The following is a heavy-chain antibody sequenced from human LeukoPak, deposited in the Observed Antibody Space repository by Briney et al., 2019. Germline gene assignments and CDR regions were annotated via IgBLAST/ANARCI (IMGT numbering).Heavy chain of an antibody. V-gene: IGHV4-38-2*02. Sequence: PSETLSLTCTVSGYSISSGYYWGWIRQPPGKGLEWIGSMYHSGTTNYNPSLKSRVTISVDTSKNQFSVRLTSVTATDTAVYYCAKDGGYDYFVFGPLDYWGQGTLVTVSS. J-gene: IGHJ4*02. CDR1: GYSISSGYY. D-gene: IGHD5-12*01. CDR2: MYHSGTT. CDR3: AKDGGYDYFVFGPLDY.